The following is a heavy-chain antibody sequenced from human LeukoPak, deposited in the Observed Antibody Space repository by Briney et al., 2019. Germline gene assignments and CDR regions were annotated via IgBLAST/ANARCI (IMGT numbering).Heavy chain of an antibody. CDR1: GFTFSSYG. D-gene: IGHD6-19*01. CDR2: ISYDGSNK. CDR3: AKRKGLHSSGWYEVFVDY. V-gene: IGHV3-30*18. J-gene: IGHJ4*02. Sequence: GGSLRLSCAASGFTFSSYGMHWVRQAPGKGLEWVAVISYDGSNKYYADSVKGRFTISRDNSKNTLYLQMNSLRAEDTAVYYCAKRKGLHSSGWYEVFVDYWGQGTLVTVSS.